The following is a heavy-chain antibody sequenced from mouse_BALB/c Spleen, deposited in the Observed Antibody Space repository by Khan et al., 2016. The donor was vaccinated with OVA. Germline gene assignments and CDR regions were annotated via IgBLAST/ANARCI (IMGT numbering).Heavy chain of an antibody. CDR1: GFTFSSFA. D-gene: IGHD2-2*01. CDR3: ARSLVDDYAMDY. CDR2: ISSGGHYT. V-gene: IGHV5-9-3*01. Sequence: EVELVESGGGVVKPGGSLKLSCSASGFTFSSFAMSWVRQTPEKRLEWVATISSGGHYTFYSDSVKGRFTISRDNARNTLYLQLSSLRSEDTAMYYCARSLVDDYAMDYWGQGTSFTVSS. J-gene: IGHJ4*01.